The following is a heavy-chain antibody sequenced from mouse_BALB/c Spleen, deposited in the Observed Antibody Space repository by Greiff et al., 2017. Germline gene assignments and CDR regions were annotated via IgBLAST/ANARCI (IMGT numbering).Heavy chain of an antibody. V-gene: IGHV10-3*03. CDR1: GFTFNTYA. D-gene: IGHD3-1*01. CDR3: VREGAPLYAMDY. Sequence: EVMLVESGGGLVQPKGSLKLSCAASGFTFNTYAMHWVCQAPGKGLEWVARIRSKSNNYATYYADSVKDRFTISRDDSQSMLYLQMNNLKTEDTAMYYCVREGAPLYAMDYWGQGTSVTVSS. J-gene: IGHJ4*01. CDR2: IRSKSNNYAT.